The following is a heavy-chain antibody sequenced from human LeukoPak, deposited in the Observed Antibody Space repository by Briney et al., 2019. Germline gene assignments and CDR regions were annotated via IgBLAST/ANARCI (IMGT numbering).Heavy chain of an antibody. CDR3: ARDHELWPQVP. J-gene: IGHJ5*02. CDR2: ISYDGSNK. V-gene: IGHV3-30*04. D-gene: IGHD5-18*01. CDR1: GFTFSSYA. Sequence: GGSLRLSCAASGFTFSSYAMNWVRQAPGKGLEWVAVISYDGSNKYYADSVKGRFTISRDNSKNTLYLQMNSLRAEDTAVYYCARDHELWPQVPWGQGTLVTVSS.